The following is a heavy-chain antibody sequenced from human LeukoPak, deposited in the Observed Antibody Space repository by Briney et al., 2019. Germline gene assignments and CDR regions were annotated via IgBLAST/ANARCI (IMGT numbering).Heavy chain of an antibody. J-gene: IGHJ6*02. CDR1: GFTLSTYS. CDR3: AREPYSSGSYGMDV. V-gene: IGHV3-21*01. Sequence: PGRSLRLSCAASGFTLSTYSMNWVRQAPGKGLEWVSSISGSSSYIFYADSVKGRFTISRDNAKNSLYLQMNSLRAEDTAVYYCAREPYSSGSYGMDVWGQGTTVTVSS. D-gene: IGHD6-19*01. CDR2: ISGSSSYI.